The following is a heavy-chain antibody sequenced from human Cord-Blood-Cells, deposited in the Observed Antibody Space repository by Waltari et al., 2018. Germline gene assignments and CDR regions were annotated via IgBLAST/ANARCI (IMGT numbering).Heavy chain of an antibody. Sequence: QVQLQESGPGLVKPSETLSLTCTVSGGSISSYYWSWVRQPPGKGLEWIGYIYYSGSTNYNPSLKSRVTISVDTSKNQFSLKLSSVTAADTAVYYCARAWDYDILTGYYTGGYSYDYWGQGTLVTVSS. V-gene: IGHV4-59*01. CDR3: ARAWDYDILTGYYTGGYSYDY. CDR1: GGSISSYY. J-gene: IGHJ4*02. D-gene: IGHD3-9*01. CDR2: IYYSGST.